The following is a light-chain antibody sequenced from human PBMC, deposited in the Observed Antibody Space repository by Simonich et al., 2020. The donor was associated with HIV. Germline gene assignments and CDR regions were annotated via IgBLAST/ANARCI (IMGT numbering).Light chain of an antibody. CDR3: QQFNSFPLT. J-gene: IGKJ5*01. V-gene: IGKV1-5*03. CDR2: KAS. Sequence: DIQMTQSPSTLSASVGDRVSITCRSSQSISSWLAWYQQKPGKAPKLIIYKASSLQSGVPSTFRGSGSGTEFTLTISSLQPDDFATYYCQQFNSFPLTFGQGTRLDIK. CDR1: QSISSW.